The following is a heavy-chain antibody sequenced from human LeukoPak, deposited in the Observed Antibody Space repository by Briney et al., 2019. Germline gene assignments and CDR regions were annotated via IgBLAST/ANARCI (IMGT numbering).Heavy chain of an antibody. CDR1: GGSISSSSYY. V-gene: IGHV4-39*07. J-gene: IGHJ5*02. CDR2: IYHSGRT. D-gene: IGHD1-26*01. Sequence: SETLSLTCTVSGGSISSSSYYWGWIRQPPGKGLEWIGSIYHSGRTYYNPSLKSRVTISVDTSNKQFSLKLRSVIAADTAVYYCARDHLGTRSQFNWFDPWGQGTLVTVSS. CDR3: ARDHLGTRSQFNWFDP.